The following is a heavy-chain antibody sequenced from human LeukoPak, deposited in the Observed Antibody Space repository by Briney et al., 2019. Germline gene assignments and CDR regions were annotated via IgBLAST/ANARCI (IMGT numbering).Heavy chain of an antibody. CDR3: ARDVGGDYYDSSGYYLDY. J-gene: IGHJ4*02. V-gene: IGHV3-21*01. D-gene: IGHD3-22*01. CDR1: GFTFSSYS. Sequence: GGSLRLSCAASGFTFSSYSMNWVRQAPGKGLEWVSSISSSSSYIYYADSVKGRFTTSRDNAKNSLYLQMNSLRAEDTAVYYCARDVGGDYYDSSGYYLDYWGQGTLVTVSS. CDR2: ISSSSSYI.